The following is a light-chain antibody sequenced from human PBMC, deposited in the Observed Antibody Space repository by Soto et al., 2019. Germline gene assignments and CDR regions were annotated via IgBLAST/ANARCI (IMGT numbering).Light chain of an antibody. CDR1: SGDVGSYNF. Sequence: QSVLTQPASVTGSTGQSITISCTGTSGDVGSYNFVSWYQQLPGKAPKLMIYEVRNRPSGVSTRLSGSNTSNTASLTIYWLQAEDYADYCCSSYTTSSNYVFGSGTKVTVL. J-gene: IGLJ1*01. CDR3: SSYTTSSNYV. CDR2: EVR. V-gene: IGLV2-14*01.